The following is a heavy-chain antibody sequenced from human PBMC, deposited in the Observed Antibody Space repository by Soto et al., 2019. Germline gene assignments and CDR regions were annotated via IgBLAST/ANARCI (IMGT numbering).Heavy chain of an antibody. CDR2: IWYDGSNK. J-gene: IGHJ4*02. Sequence: GGSLRLSCAASGFTFSSYGMHWVRQAPGKGLEWVAVIWYDGSNKYYADSVKGRFTISRDNSKNTLYLQMNSLRAEDTAVYYCARGLYRYGSGSYYFGEINWGQGTLVTVSS. D-gene: IGHD3-10*01. CDR3: ARGLYRYGSGSYYFGEIN. V-gene: IGHV3-33*01. CDR1: GFTFSSYG.